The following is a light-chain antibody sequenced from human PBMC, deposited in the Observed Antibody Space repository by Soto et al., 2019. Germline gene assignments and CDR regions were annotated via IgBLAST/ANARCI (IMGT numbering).Light chain of an antibody. CDR2: GAT. CDR3: QQYGISQT. Sequence: EILLTQSPATLSVSPGETATLSCRASQNVLSDLAWYQQKPGQAPRLLVYGATTRATDAPAKFRGRVSGTEFSLTISSLQSEDFAVYYCQQYGISQTFCQGTKVDNK. CDR1: QNVLSD. J-gene: IGKJ1*01. V-gene: IGKV3-15*01.